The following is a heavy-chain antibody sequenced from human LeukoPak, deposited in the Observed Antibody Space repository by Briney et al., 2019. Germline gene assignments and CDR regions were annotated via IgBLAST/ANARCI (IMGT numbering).Heavy chain of an antibody. CDR3: ASSKWLAGGNYYYYMDV. CDR2: ISAYNGNT. CDR1: GYTFTGYY. J-gene: IGHJ6*03. V-gene: IGHV1-18*04. D-gene: IGHD3-22*01. Sequence: ASVKVSCKASGYTFTGYYMHWVRQAPGQGLEWMGWISAYNGNTNYAQKFQGRVIMTIDTSTSTAYMELRSLRSDDTAVYYCASSKWLAGGNYYYYMDVWGKGTTVTVSS.